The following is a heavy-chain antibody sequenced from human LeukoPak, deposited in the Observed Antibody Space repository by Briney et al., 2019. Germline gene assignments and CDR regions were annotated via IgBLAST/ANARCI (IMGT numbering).Heavy chain of an antibody. J-gene: IGHJ4*02. CDR2: IIPIFGTA. CDR1: GGTFSSYA. Sequence: SVKVSCKASGGTFSSYAISWVRQAPGHGLEWMGGIIPIFGTANYAQKFQGRVTITTDESTSTAYMKLSRLRSEDTAVYYCARDRGSSSGFDYWGQGTLVTVSS. CDR3: ARDRGSSSGFDY. V-gene: IGHV1-69*05. D-gene: IGHD6-6*01.